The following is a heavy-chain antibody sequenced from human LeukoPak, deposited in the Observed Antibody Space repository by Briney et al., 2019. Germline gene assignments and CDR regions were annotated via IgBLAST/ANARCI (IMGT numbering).Heavy chain of an antibody. CDR2: IYYSGST. CDR1: GGSISSYY. D-gene: IGHD6-6*01. CDR3: ARLWVSGAARPSNWFDP. V-gene: IGHV4-59*12. J-gene: IGHJ5*02. Sequence: SETLSLTCTVSGGSISSYYWTWIRQPPGKGLEWIGYIYYSGSTNYNPSLKSRVTISVDTSKNQFSLKLTSVTAADTAAYYCARLWVSGAARPSNWFDPWGQGTLVTVSS.